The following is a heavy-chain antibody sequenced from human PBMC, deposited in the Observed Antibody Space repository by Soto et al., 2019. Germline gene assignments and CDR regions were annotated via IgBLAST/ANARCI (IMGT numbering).Heavy chain of an antibody. Sequence: EVQLLESGGXLVQPGGSLRLSCAASGFTFSSYAMXWVRQAPGXGLEWVSAISGSGGSTYYADSVKGRFTISRDNSKNTLYLQMNSLRAEDTAVYYCAKDLGVYYYDSSGYPNWGQGTLVTVSS. CDR1: GFTFSSYA. CDR2: ISGSGGST. J-gene: IGHJ4*02. CDR3: AKDLGVYYYDSSGYPN. D-gene: IGHD3-22*01. V-gene: IGHV3-23*01.